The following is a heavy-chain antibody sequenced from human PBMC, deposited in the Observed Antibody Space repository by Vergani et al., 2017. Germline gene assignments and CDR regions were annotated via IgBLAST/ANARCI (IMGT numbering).Heavy chain of an antibody. Sequence: QVQLVQSGTEVKKPGASVKVSCKASGYTFTGYYIHWVRQAPGQGLEWMGWIIPISGGTSYAQKFQGRVTLTRDTSISTAYMELNRLRSDDTAVYYCARVHESIEYSSSSGDYYYYYMDVWGKGTTVTVSS. V-gene: IGHV1-2*02. J-gene: IGHJ6*03. CDR1: GYTFTGYY. CDR3: ARVHESIEYSSSSGDYYYYYMDV. D-gene: IGHD6-6*01. CDR2: IIPISGGT.